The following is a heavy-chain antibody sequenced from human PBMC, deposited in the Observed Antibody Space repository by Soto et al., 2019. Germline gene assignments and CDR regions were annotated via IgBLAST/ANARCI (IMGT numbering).Heavy chain of an antibody. CDR3: ARGRFLEWLLGWFDP. V-gene: IGHV1-2*02. D-gene: IGHD3-3*01. Sequence: ASVKVSCKASGYTFTGYYMHWVRQAPGQGLEWMGWINPNSGGTNYAQKFQGRVTMTRDTSISTAYMELGRLRSDDTAVYYCARGRFLEWLLGWFDPWGQGTLVTVSS. CDR2: INPNSGGT. J-gene: IGHJ5*02. CDR1: GYTFTGYY.